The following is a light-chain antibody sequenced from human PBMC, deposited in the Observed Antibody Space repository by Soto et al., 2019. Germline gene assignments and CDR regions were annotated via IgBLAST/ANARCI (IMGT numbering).Light chain of an antibody. Sequence: DVVMTLTPLSLSVTPGQPASISCKSSQSLLHTDGKTYLYWYLQKPGHPPQLLIYEVFNRFSGVPDRFSGSGSGTDFTLKISRVEAEDVGTYYCMQTIQPLLTFGGGTKVEI. CDR1: QSLLHTDGKTY. CDR3: MQTIQPLLT. CDR2: EVF. V-gene: IGKV2D-29*01. J-gene: IGKJ4*01.